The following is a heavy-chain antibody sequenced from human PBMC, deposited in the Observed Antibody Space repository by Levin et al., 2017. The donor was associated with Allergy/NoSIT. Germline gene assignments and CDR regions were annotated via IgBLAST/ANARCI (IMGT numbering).Heavy chain of an antibody. CDR1: GGTFRAYA. D-gene: IGHD1-26*01. J-gene: IGHJ6*02. CDR3: ATAMVGANNGLDV. Sequence: SVKVSCKASGGTFRAYAFTWVRQAPGQGLEWMGGIIPILGTPNYAQKNQGRVTILADESTSTAYMELTNLTSEDTAVYYCATAMVGANNGLDVWGQGTTVTVSS. V-gene: IGHV1-69*13. CDR2: IIPILGTP.